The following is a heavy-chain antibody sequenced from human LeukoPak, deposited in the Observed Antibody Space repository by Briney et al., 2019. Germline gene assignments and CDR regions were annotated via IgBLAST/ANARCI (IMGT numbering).Heavy chain of an antibody. CDR2: IPYDGSNK. D-gene: IGHD2-15*01. CDR1: GFTFSSYA. Sequence: PGGSLRLSCAASGFTFSSYAMHWVRQAPGKGLEWVAVIPYDGSNKYYADSVKGRFTISRDNSKNTLYLQMNSLRAEDTAVYYCVREDSDVVVVVAALADYWGQGTLVTVSS. V-gene: IGHV3-30*01. CDR3: VREDSDVVVVVAALADY. J-gene: IGHJ4*02.